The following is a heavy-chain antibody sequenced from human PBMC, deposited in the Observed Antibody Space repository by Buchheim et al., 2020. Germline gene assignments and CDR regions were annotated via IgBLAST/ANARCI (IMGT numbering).Heavy chain of an antibody. CDR3: AREYSGWYGNWFDP. CDR2: INHSGST. CDR1: GGSFSGYY. V-gene: IGHV4-34*01. D-gene: IGHD6-19*01. J-gene: IGHJ5*02. Sequence: QVQLQQWGAGLLKPSETLSLTCAVYGGSFSGYYWSWIRQPPGKGLEWIGEINHSGSTNYNPSLKSRVTISVDTSKTQFSLKLSSVTAAETAVYYCAREYSGWYGNWFDPWGQGTL.